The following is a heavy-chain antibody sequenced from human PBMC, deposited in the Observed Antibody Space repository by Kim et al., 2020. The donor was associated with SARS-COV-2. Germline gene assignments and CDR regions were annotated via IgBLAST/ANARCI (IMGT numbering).Heavy chain of an antibody. D-gene: IGHD3-10*01. CDR3: ARSAGSGIRYFDY. V-gene: IGHV4-59*01. J-gene: IGHJ4*02. CDR2: IYYSGST. CDR1: GGSISSYY. Sequence: SETLSLICTVSGGSISSYYWSWIRQPPGKGLEWIGYIYYSGSTNYNPSLKSRVTISVDTSKNQFSLKLSSVTAADTAVYYCARSAGSGIRYFDYWGQGTLGTGSS.